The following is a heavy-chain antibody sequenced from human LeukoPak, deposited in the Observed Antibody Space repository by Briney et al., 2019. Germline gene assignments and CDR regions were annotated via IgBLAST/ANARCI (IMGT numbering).Heavy chain of an antibody. Sequence: SGTLPLTCTVSGGSINGYYWTWIRQPPGKGLEWIGYIYYSGSTKYNPSLTSRVTISVDTSKNQFSLRLSSVTAADTAVYFCARTTLLGTQGYWGQGTLVTVSS. CDR2: IYYSGST. CDR1: GGSINGYY. J-gene: IGHJ4*02. V-gene: IGHV4-59*01. CDR3: ARTTLLGTQGY. D-gene: IGHD1-1*01.